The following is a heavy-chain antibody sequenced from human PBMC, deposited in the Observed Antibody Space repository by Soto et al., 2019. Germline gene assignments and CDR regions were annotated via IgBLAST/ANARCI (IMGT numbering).Heavy chain of an antibody. CDR2: ISGSGGST. Sequence: EVQLLESGGGLVQPGGSLRPSCATPGFTFSTCAIGWVPQAPGKGREWVSAISGSGGSTYYEDSVKARFTISRDNSKNTLYLQMNSLRAEDTAVYYCAKDQGGYYTTWTFDYWGQGPLVTVSS. CDR1: GFTFSTCA. CDR3: AKDQGGYYTTWTFDY. D-gene: IGHD3-22*01. J-gene: IGHJ4*02. V-gene: IGHV3-23*01.